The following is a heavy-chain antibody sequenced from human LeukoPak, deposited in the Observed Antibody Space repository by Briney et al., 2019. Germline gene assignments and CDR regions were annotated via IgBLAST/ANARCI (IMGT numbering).Heavy chain of an antibody. CDR2: VFDSGRT. CDR1: GGSMTTHH. D-gene: IGHD5-18*01. V-gene: IGHV4-59*11. J-gene: IGHJ4*02. Sequence: SETLSLTCTVSGGSMTTHHWNWIRQTPGKGLEWIGYVFDSGRTKENPSLKSRATLSADTSKNQLSLRLSSVTAADTAVYYCTTIKRGNIFGYFDFWGQGILVTVSS. CDR3: TTIKRGNIFGYFDF.